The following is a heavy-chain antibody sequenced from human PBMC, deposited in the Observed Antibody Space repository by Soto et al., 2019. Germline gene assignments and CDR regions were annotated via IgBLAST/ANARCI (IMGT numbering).Heavy chain of an antibody. CDR1: GYTLTELS. CDR3: ARQLRDGYPAFGWFDP. CDR2: FDPEDGET. Sequence: ASVKVSCKVSGYTLTELSMHWVRQAPGKGLEWMGGFDPEDGETIYAQKLQGRVTMTEDTSTDTAYMELSRLRSEDTAVYYCARQLRDGYPAFGWFDPWGQGTLVTVSS. J-gene: IGHJ5*02. D-gene: IGHD5-12*01. V-gene: IGHV1-24*01.